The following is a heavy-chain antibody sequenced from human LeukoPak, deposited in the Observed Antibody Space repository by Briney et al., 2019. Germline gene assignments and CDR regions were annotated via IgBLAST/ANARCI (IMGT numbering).Heavy chain of an antibody. D-gene: IGHD1-26*01. CDR3: ARGGGLIGTLDR. V-gene: IGHV1-2*04. CDR1: GYTLTELS. Sequence: ASVKVSCKVSGYTLTELSMHWVRQAPGQGLEWMGWINPNSGGTNYAQKFQGWVTMTRDTSISTAYMELSRLRSDDTAVYYCARGGGLIGTLDRWDQGTMVTVPS. CDR2: INPNSGGT. J-gene: IGHJ3*02.